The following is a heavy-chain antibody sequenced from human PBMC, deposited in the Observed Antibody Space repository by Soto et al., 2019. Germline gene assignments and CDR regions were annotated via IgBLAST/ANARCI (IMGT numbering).Heavy chain of an antibody. D-gene: IGHD3-9*01. J-gene: IGHJ4*02. CDR2: FYWDDDK. Sequence: SSPTLVNPTQTLTLTCSFSGFSLTANGVGVGWVCQSPVLSFEWFSLFYWDDDKHYSAFLRSRFSITKDTSKSQVVLTMTNMDPVDTGTYYCATLTGSHWGQGALVTVSS. V-gene: IGHV2-5*02. CDR1: GFSLTANGVG. CDR3: ATLTGSH.